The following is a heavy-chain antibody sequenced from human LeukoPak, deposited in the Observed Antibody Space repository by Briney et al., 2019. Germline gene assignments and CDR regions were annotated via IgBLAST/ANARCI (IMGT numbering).Heavy chain of an antibody. J-gene: IGHJ6*02. CDR1: GGSITGYY. V-gene: IGHV4-59*01. CDR2: IHYSGRP. CDR3: ARFGVDYDMDV. Sequence: SETLSLTCTVSGGSITGYYWSLIRQPPGKGLEWIGQIHYSGRPDYNPSLKSRVTISVDTSKNQLSLKVTSVTGADTAVYYCARFGVDYDMDVWGQGTTVTVSS. D-gene: IGHD3-16*01.